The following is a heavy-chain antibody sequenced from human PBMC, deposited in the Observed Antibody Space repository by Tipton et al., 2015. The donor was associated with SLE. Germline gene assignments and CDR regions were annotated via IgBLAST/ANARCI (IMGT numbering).Heavy chain of an antibody. CDR1: GVSISSSRYYSS. V-gene: IGHV4-61*02. J-gene: IGHJ4*02. CDR3: AKDYNHDNADYN. D-gene: IGHD4-17*01. CDR2: ISSTGST. Sequence: TLSLTCTVSGVSISSSRYYSSWSWIRQSAGKGLEWIGRISSTGSTNYNPSLKSRVTISVDKSKNQFSLKLSSVTVADTAVYYCAKDYNHDNADYNWGQGTLVIVSS.